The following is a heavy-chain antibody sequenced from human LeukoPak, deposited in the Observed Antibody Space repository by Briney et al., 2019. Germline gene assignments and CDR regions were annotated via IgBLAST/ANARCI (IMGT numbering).Heavy chain of an antibody. J-gene: IGHJ4*02. CDR1: GFTFDDYA. CDR3: AKGQIKQDSYFDY. CDR2: ISWNSGSI. Sequence: GGSLRLSCAASGFTFDDYAMHWVRQAPGKGLEWVSGISWNSGSIGYADSVKGRFTISRDNAKNSLYLQMNSLRAEDTALYYCAKGQIKQDSYFDYWGQGTLVTVSS. V-gene: IGHV3-9*01. D-gene: IGHD2-15*01.